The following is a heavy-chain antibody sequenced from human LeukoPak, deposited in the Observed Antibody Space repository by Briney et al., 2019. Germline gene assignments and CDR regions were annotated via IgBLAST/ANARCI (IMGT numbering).Heavy chain of an antibody. D-gene: IGHD2-15*01. V-gene: IGHV3-21*01. J-gene: IGHJ4*02. CDR2: ISSSSSYI. Sequence: GGSLRLSCAASGFTFSSYSMNWVRQAPGKGLEWVSSISSSSSYIYYADSVEGRFTISRDNAKNSLYLQMNSLRAEDTAVYYCARDIVVGENYFDYWGQGTLVTVSS. CDR3: ARDIVVGENYFDY. CDR1: GFTFSSYS.